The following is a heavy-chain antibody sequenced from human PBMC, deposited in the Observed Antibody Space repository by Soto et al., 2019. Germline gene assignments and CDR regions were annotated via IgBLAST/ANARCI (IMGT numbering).Heavy chain of an antibody. V-gene: IGHV3-30*18. Sequence: QVQLVESGGGVVQPGRSLRLSCAASGFTFSSYGMHWVRQAPGKGLEWVAIISYDGSNKYYVDSVKGRFTISRDNSKNTLYLQMNSLRAEDTAVYYCAKNRVDWLFSTHLDYWGQGTLVTVSS. J-gene: IGHJ4*02. CDR1: GFTFSSYG. CDR2: ISYDGSNK. D-gene: IGHD3-9*01. CDR3: AKNRVDWLFSTHLDY.